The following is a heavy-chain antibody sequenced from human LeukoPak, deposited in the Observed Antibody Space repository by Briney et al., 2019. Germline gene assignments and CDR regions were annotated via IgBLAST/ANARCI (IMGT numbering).Heavy chain of an antibody. Sequence: PSETLSLTCAVYGGSFSGYYWSWIRQPPGKGLEWIGEINHSGSTNYNPSLKSRVTISVDTSKNQFSLKLSSVTAADTAVYYCARSDYVWGSCRNWGQGTLVTVSS. V-gene: IGHV4-34*01. CDR3: ARSDYVWGSCRN. D-gene: IGHD3-16*02. J-gene: IGHJ4*02. CDR2: INHSGST. CDR1: GGSFSGYY.